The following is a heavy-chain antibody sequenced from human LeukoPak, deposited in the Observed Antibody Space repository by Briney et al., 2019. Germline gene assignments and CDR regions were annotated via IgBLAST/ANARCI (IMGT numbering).Heavy chain of an antibody. J-gene: IGHJ4*02. Sequence: SETLSLTCNVSGGSIRSYYWSWIRQTPGKGLEWIGYIYYTGSTNYNPSLNSRVTMSVDTSKNQFSLKLSSVTGAGTAVYYCASQGTSRVPHHFVYWGQRTLVTVSS. CDR3: ASQGTSRVPHHFVY. CDR1: GGSIRSYY. D-gene: IGHD6-6*01. V-gene: IGHV4-59*08. CDR2: IYYTGST.